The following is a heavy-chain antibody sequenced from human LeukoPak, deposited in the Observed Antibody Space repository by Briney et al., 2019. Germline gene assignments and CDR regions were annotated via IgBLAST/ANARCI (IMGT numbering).Heavy chain of an antibody. V-gene: IGHV3-23*01. CDR3: AKDLIAVAGWNWFDP. CDR1: GFTFSSYA. D-gene: IGHD6-13*01. CDR2: ISGSGGST. Sequence: GGSLRLSCAASGFTFSSYAMSWVRQAPGKGLEWVSGISGSGGSTYYADSVKDRFTISRDNSKNTLYLQMNSLRAEDTAVYYCAKDLIAVAGWNWFDPWGQGTLVTVSS. J-gene: IGHJ5*02.